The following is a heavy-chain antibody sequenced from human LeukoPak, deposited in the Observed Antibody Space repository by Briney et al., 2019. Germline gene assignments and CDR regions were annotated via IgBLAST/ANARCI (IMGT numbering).Heavy chain of an antibody. CDR2: IYHSGST. J-gene: IGHJ4*02. CDR1: GYSISSGYY. Sequence: NPSETLSLTCAVSGYSISSGYYWGWIRQPPGKGLEWIGSIYHSGSTYYNPSLKSRVTISVDTTKNQFSLKLSSVTAADTAEYYCARHESPGGATIHWGQGTLVTVSS. D-gene: IGHD1-26*01. V-gene: IGHV4-38-2*01. CDR3: ARHESPGGATIH.